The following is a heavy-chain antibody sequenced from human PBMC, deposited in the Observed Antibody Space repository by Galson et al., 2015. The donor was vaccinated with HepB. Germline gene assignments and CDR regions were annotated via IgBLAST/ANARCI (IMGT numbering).Heavy chain of an antibody. J-gene: IGHJ4*02. CDR2: ISGSGGTT. CDR3: AKGKQWLVSYYFDY. CDR1: GFTFSSYA. Sequence: SLRLSCAASGFTFSSYAMSWVRQAPGKGLEWVSAISGSGGTTYSADSGKGRFTISRDNSKNTLYLQMNSLRAEDTAVYYCAKGKQWLVSYYFDYWGQGTLVTVSS. V-gene: IGHV3-23*01. D-gene: IGHD6-19*01.